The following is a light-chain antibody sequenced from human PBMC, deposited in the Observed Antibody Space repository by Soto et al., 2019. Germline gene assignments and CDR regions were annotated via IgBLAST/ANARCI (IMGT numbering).Light chain of an antibody. V-gene: IGLV2-14*01. J-gene: IGLJ2*01. Sequence: QSALTQPASVSGSPGQSITISCTGTSSDVGRYNYVSWYRQHPGTAPKLIISDVNSRPSGISNRFSGSKSGNTASLTISGLQAEDEAYYYCNSYAGSNTMVFGGGTKVTVL. CDR2: DVN. CDR3: NSYAGSNTMV. CDR1: SSDVGRYNY.